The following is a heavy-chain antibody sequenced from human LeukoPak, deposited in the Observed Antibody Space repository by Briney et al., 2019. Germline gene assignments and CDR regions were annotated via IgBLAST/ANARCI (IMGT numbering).Heavy chain of an antibody. Sequence: KPGRSLRLSCAASGFTFSSYVMHWVRQAPGKGLEWMAIISYDGSNEYYADSVKGRFTISRDNSKNTLYLQMNSLRAEDTAVYYCAKDSGSYSNYYYYMDVWGKGTTVTISS. CDR1: GFTFSSYV. D-gene: IGHD3-10*01. V-gene: IGHV3-30*04. CDR2: ISYDGSNE. J-gene: IGHJ6*03. CDR3: AKDSGSYSNYYYYMDV.